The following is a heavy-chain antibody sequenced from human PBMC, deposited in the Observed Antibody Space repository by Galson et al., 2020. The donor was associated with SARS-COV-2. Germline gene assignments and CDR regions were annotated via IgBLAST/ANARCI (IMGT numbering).Heavy chain of an antibody. V-gene: IGHV1-18*01. CDR1: GYSFTSYG. Sequence: ASVKVSCEASGYSFTSYGISWVRQAPGQGLEWMGWISVYDDNTNYVQKLQDRVTMTTDTSTSTAYMELRSLTSDDTAVYYCARDGNYIWGSYRYTGTAFDIWGQGTMVTVSS. J-gene: IGHJ3*02. CDR3: ARDGNYIWGSYRYTGTAFDI. D-gene: IGHD3-16*02. CDR2: ISVYDDNT.